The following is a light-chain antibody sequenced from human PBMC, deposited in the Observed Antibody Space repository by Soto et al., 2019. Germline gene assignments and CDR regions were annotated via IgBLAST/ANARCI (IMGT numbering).Light chain of an antibody. CDR1: SSDVGGYNY. V-gene: IGLV2-14*01. CDR2: DVS. CDR3: SSYTSSSTPVV. Sequence: QSALTQPASVSGSPGQSITISCTGTSSDVGGYNYVSWYQQHPGKAPKLMIYDVSNRPSGVSNRFSGSKSGNTASLTISGLKAEDDADYYGSSYTSSSTPVVFGGGTQLTVL. J-gene: IGLJ2*01.